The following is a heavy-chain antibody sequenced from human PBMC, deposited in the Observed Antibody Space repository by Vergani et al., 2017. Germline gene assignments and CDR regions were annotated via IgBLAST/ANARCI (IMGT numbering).Heavy chain of an antibody. CDR1: GYTFTSDY. D-gene: IGHD2-2*01. CDR2: INPSGGST. V-gene: IGHV1-46*03. CDR3: ARDPDIVVVPAAPYYYYYYGMDV. J-gene: IGHJ6*02. Sequence: QVQLVQSGAEVKKPGASVKVSCKASGYTFTSDYMHWVRQAPGQGLEWMGIINPSGGSTSYAQKFQGRVTMTRDTSTSTVYMELSSLRSEDTAVYYCARDPDIVVVPAAPYYYYYYGMDVWGQGTTVTVSS.